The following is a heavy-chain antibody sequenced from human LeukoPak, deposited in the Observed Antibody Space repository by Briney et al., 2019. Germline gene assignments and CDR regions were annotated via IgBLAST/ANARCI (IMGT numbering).Heavy chain of an antibody. CDR1: GGSISSSSYY. V-gene: IGHV4-39*07. D-gene: IGHD2-2*01. CDR3: AIKIYQPLLPQYYFDY. Sequence: PSETLSLTCTVSGGSISSSSYYWGWIRQPPGKGLEWIGSIYYSGSTYYNPSLKSRVTISVDTSKNQFSLKLSSVTAADTAVYYCAIKIYQPLLPQYYFDYWGQGTLVTVSS. CDR2: IYYSGST. J-gene: IGHJ4*02.